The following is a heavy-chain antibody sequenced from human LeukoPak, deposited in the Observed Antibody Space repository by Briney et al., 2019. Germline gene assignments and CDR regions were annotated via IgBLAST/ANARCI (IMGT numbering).Heavy chain of an antibody. J-gene: IGHJ6*02. V-gene: IGHV4-4*02. D-gene: IGHD6-19*01. Sequence: PSGTLSLTCAVSGGSISSSNWWSWVRQPPGKGLEWIGEIYHSGSTNYNPSLKSRVTISVDKSKNQFSLQLSSVTAADTAVYYCARSGWTGYYYYGMDVWGQGTTVTVSS. CDR3: ARSGWTGYYYYGMDV. CDR2: IYHSGST. CDR1: GGSISSSNW.